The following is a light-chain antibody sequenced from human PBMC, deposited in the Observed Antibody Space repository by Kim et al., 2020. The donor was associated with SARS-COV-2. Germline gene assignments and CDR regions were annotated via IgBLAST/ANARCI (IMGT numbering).Light chain of an antibody. CDR2: QET. Sequence: SVSPGQTARITCSGEKLGDKYACWYQQKSGQSPVMVIYQETKRPSGIPERFSGSNSGNTATLTISGTQPMDEADYFCQAWDSTTGVFGTGTKVTVL. J-gene: IGLJ1*01. CDR3: QAWDSTTGV. CDR1: KLGDKY. V-gene: IGLV3-1*01.